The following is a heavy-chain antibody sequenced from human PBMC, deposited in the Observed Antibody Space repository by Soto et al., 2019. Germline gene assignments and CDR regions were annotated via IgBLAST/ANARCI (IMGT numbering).Heavy chain of an antibody. CDR2: INCDGSST. CDR1: GFTFSSYA. J-gene: IGHJ4*02. Sequence: GGSLRLSCAASGFTFSSYAMHWVRQAPGKGLVWVSGINCDGSSTSYADSVKGRFTISRDNAKNTLYLQMNSLRAEDTAVYYCARERTSMIVVGTTDYWGQGTLVTVSS. D-gene: IGHD3-22*01. CDR3: ARERTSMIVVGTTDY. V-gene: IGHV3-74*01.